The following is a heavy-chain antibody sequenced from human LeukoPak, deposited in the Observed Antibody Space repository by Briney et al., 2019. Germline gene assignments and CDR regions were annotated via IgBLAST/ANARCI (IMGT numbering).Heavy chain of an antibody. J-gene: IGHJ5*02. CDR1: GYSFTSYW. CDR3: ARQYCTSTSCYVFSPQAGFDP. CDR2: IYPGDSHT. V-gene: IGHV5-51*01. D-gene: IGHD2-2*01. Sequence: PGESLKISCKGSGYSFTSYWIGWVRQMPGKGLEWMGIIYPGDSHTRYSPSFQGQVTISADKSISTAYLQWSSLKASDTAMYYCARQYCTSTSCYVFSPQAGFDPWGQGTLVTVSS.